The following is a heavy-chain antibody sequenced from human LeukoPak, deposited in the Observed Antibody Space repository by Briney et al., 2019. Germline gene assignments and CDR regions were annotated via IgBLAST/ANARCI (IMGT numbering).Heavy chain of an antibody. D-gene: IGHD1-26*01. CDR3: AKGGSGSYYYGGYFDY. Sequence: GGSLRLSGAASGFTFSSHSMNWVRQAPGKGLEWVANIKEDGSEKYYVDSVKGRFTISRDNSKNTLYLQMNSLRAEDTAVYYCAKGGSGSYYYGGYFDYWGQGTLVTVSS. V-gene: IGHV3-7*05. CDR2: IKEDGSEK. CDR1: GFTFSSHS. J-gene: IGHJ4*02.